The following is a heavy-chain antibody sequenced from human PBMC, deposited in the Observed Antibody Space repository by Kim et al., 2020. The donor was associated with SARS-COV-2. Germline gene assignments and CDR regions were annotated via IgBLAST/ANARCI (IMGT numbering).Heavy chain of an antibody. CDR1: GFTFSSYS. CDR3: ARDLAIPSYYYGSGSYKFDY. Sequence: GGSLRLSCAASGFTFSSYSMNWVRQAPGKGLEWVSYISSSSSTIYYADSVKGRFTISRDNAKNSLYLQMNSLRDEDTAVYYCARDLAIPSYYYGSGSYKFDYWGQGTLVTVSS. D-gene: IGHD3-10*01. CDR2: ISSSSSTI. V-gene: IGHV3-48*02. J-gene: IGHJ4*02.